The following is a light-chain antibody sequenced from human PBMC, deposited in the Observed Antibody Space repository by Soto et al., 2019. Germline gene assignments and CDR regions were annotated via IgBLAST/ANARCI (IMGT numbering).Light chain of an antibody. V-gene: IGKV1-39*01. CDR2: AAS. CDR3: QQSYSTPLT. Sequence: DIQMTQSPSSLSASVGDRVTITCRASQSISSYLNWYQQKPGKAPKLLIYAASSLKSGVTSRLSGSGSGSDFTLTNSSLQPEDFATYYFQQSYSTPLTFGPGTKVDIK. CDR1: QSISSY. J-gene: IGKJ3*01.